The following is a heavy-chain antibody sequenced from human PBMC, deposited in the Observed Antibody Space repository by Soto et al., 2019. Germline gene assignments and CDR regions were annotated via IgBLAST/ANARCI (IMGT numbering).Heavy chain of an antibody. Sequence: QVQLVESGGGVVQPGGSLRLSYAPAGFTFSIYGMHWVRQAPGKGLELVSALSFEGKIQDYVDSVKGRFTISRDNSKSMLYLQMNCLRDEAKAVYYCANCGRVWGGYAYGSLESWGQGTLVTGSS. CDR3: ANCGRVWGGYAYGSLES. CDR2: LSFEGKIQ. V-gene: IGHV3-30*18. CDR1: GFTFSIYG. J-gene: IGHJ4*02. D-gene: IGHD5-18*01.